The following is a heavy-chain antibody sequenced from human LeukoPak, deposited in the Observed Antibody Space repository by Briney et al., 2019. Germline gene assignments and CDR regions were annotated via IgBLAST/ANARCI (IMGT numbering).Heavy chain of an antibody. CDR2: IYYSGST. J-gene: IGHJ4*02. CDR3: ARAPSGWIRWGYFDY. V-gene: IGHV4-59*01. CDR1: GGSISSYY. D-gene: IGHD6-19*01. Sequence: SETLSLTCTVSGGSISSYYWSWIRQPPGKGREWIGYIYYSGSTNYTPSLKSRVTISVDTSKNQFSLKLSSVTAADTAVYYCARAPSGWIRWGYFDYWGQGTLVTVSS.